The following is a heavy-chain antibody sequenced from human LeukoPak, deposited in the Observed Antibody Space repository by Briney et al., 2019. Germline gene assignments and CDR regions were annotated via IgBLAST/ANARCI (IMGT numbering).Heavy chain of an antibody. J-gene: IGHJ5*02. CDR2: INPSGGST. CDR1: GYTFTSYG. V-gene: IGHV1-46*03. CDR3: AKSGNSMTTGTADP. D-gene: IGHD2/OR15-2a*01. Sequence: ASVKVSCKASGYTFTSYGISWVRQAPGQGLEWMGIINPSGGSTTYAQKFQGRVTMTRDTSTSTVYMELSSLRSEDTAVYYCAKSGNSMTTGTADPWGQGTLVTVSS.